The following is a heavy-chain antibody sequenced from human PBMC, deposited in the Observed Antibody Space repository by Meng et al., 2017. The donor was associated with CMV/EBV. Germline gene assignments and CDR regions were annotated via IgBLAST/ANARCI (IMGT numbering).Heavy chain of an antibody. V-gene: IGHV3-23*01. J-gene: IGHJ4*02. CDR2: ISGSGGST. Sequence: GESLKISCAASGFTVSSNYMSWVRQAPGKGLEWVSAISGSGGSTYYADSVKGRFTISRDNSKNTLYLQMNSLRAEDTAVYYCAKGYGNWGQGTLVTVSS. D-gene: IGHD3-10*01. CDR1: GFTVSSNY. CDR3: AKGYGN.